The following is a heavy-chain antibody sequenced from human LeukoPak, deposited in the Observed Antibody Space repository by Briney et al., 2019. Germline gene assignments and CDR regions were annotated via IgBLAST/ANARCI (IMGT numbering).Heavy chain of an antibody. CDR2: INSDGSAT. CDR1: GFTFSSYW. Sequence: GGSLRLFCAASGFTFSSYWMCWVREAPGKGLMWVSQINSDGSATSCADPVKGRCTISRDNAKNMLYLEMNSLRVEDTAVYFCTRDHGLDVWGQGTTVTVSS. V-gene: IGHV3-74*01. J-gene: IGHJ6*02. CDR3: TRDHGLDV.